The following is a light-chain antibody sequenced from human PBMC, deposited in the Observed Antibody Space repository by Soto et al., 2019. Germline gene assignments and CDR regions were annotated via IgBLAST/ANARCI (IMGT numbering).Light chain of an antibody. V-gene: IGLV2-14*01. CDR3: NSYTNRNSVA. Sequence: QSVLTQPASVSGSPGQSITISCTGTSSDIGDYGYVSWYQQHPGKAPKLLIYEVSNRPSGVSDRFSGSKSGNTASLTISGLQAEDEADYYCNSYTNRNSVAFGGGTKLTVL. CDR2: EVS. CDR1: SSDIGDYGY. J-gene: IGLJ2*01.